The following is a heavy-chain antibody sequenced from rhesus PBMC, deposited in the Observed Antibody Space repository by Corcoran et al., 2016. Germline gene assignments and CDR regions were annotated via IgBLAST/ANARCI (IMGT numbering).Heavy chain of an antibody. CDR3: TSGSSSLRNSNRFDV. CDR2: ISSAYTFI. CDR1: GFTFSSYG. V-gene: IGHV3S16*01. D-gene: IGHD4-29*01. J-gene: IGHJ5-1*01. Sequence: EVQLVESGGGLVQPGGSLRLSCAASGFTFSSYGMSWVRQAPGKGLEWVSSISSAYTFIYHAASGRGRFTLARNHAKNSLSLQMNRLSAEDTAVYYCTSGSSSLRNSNRFDVWGPGVLVTVSS.